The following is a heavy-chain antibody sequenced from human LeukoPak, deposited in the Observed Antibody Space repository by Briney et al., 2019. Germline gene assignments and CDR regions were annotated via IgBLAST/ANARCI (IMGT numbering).Heavy chain of an antibody. CDR2: FHGSDSST. CDR1: GCNFANYC. CDR3: VRSPGDGWSFGVDDI. D-gene: IGHD5-24*01. J-gene: IGHJ3*02. V-gene: IGHV5-51*01. Sequence: GESLKISCKSSGCNFANYCIGWVRQMPGKGLEWMGIFHGSDSSTRYSPSFQGQVTISADKSISTAYLHWSSLSASDTAMYYCVRSPGDGWSFGVDDIWGQGTMVSVSS.